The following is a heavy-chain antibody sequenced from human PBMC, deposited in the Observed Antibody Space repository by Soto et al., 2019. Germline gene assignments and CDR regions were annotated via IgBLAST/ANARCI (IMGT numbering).Heavy chain of an antibody. Sequence: GASVKVSCKASGYTFTNYVMHWVRLAPGQGLQWVGWINTGSGETKYSRKFQGRVTITRDTSARTAYMEMSSLRSEDTAVYFCARGASHYQLLFRRFDPWGQGTLVTVSS. CDR3: ARGASHYQLLFRRFDP. D-gene: IGHD2-2*01. J-gene: IGHJ5*02. CDR1: GYTFTNYV. V-gene: IGHV1-3*04. CDR2: INTGSGET.